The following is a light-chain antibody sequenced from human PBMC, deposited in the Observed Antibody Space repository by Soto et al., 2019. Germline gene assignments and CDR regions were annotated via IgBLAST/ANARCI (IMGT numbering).Light chain of an antibody. CDR1: QSLLYSNGYNY. V-gene: IGKV2-28*01. CDR3: MQALQTPLT. Sequence: EIVMTQSPVSLPVSLGEPASISCRSSQSLLYSNGYNYVDWYLQKPGQSPRLLIFLGSIRASGVPDRFSGSGSGTDFRLKISRVEAADVGVYYCMQALQTPLTFGGGTKVEI. CDR2: LGS. J-gene: IGKJ4*01.